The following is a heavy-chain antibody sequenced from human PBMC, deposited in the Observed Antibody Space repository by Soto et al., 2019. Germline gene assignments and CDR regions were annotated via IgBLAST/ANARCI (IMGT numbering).Heavy chain of an antibody. D-gene: IGHD6-6*01. CDR3: SKNGLRSSPSAIAA. Sequence: GGSLRLSCAASGFTFSSYAMHCVRQAPCEGLEWVAVISYDGSNKYCADSVKGRFTISRANYKNTLFLQMNSLRAEDTAVYYCSKNGLRSSPSAIAAWGQGTLVTVSS. CDR1: GFTFSSYA. J-gene: IGHJ5*02. V-gene: IGHV3-30-3*02. CDR2: ISYDGSNK.